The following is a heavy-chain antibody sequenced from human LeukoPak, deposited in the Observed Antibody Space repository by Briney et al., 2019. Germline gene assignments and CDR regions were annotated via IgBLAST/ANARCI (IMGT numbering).Heavy chain of an antibody. CDR2: IYSGGST. J-gene: IGHJ3*02. V-gene: IGHV3-53*01. Sequence: GGSLRLSCAASGFTVSSNYMNWVRQAPGKGLEWVSVIYSGGSTYYADSVKGRFTISRDNPKNTLYLQMNSLRAEDTAVYYCARGPFTISAFDIWGQGTMVTVSS. CDR1: GFTVSSNY. D-gene: IGHD3-10*01. CDR3: ARGPFTISAFDI.